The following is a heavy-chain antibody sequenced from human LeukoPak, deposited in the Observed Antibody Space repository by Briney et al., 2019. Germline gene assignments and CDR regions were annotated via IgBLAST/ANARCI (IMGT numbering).Heavy chain of an antibody. V-gene: IGHV3-48*04. CDR3: ATNRIGIAARPLDY. J-gene: IGHJ4*02. D-gene: IGHD6-6*01. CDR1: GFTFSSYA. CDR2: ISSSGSTI. Sequence: GGSLRLSCAASGFTFSSYAMSWVRQAPGKGLEWVSYISSSGSTIYYADSVKGRFTISRDNAKNSLYLQMNSLRAEDTAVYYCATNRIGIAARPLDYWGQGTLVTVSS.